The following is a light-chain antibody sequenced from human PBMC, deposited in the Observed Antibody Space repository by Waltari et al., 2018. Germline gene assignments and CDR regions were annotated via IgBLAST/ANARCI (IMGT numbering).Light chain of an antibody. CDR3: QAWDSSDVV. CDR2: QDS. Sequence: SFELTQPPSVSVSPGQTASITCSGDKLGDKYACWYQQKPGQSPVLVIYQDSRRPSGIPDRFSGSNSGNTATLTISGTQAMDEADYYCQAWDSSDVVFGGGTNLTVL. V-gene: IGLV3-1*01. J-gene: IGLJ2*01. CDR1: KLGDKY.